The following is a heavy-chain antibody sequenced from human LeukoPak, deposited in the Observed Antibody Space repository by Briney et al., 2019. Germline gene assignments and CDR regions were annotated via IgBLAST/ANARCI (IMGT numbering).Heavy chain of an antibody. CDR1: GGSISSYY. CDR3: VGSGYYSGDYFDY. J-gene: IGHJ4*02. V-gene: IGHV4-59*01. Sequence: PSETLSLTCTVSGGSISSYYWSWIRQPPGKGLEWIGYIYYSGSTNYNPSLKSRVTISVDTSKNQFSLKLSSVTAADTAVYYCVGSGYYSGDYFDYWGQGTLVTVSS. D-gene: IGHD3-3*01. CDR2: IYYSGST.